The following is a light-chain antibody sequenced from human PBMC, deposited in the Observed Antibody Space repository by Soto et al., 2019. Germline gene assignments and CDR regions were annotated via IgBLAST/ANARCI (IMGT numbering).Light chain of an antibody. CDR3: NSYSSSTTPGSV. J-gene: IGLJ1*01. V-gene: IGLV2-14*03. CDR2: DVS. CDR1: SSDVCGYNS. Sequence: QSVLTQPASVSGSPGQSITNSCTGTSSDVCGYNSVSWYQQHPGKAPKLMIYDVSNRPSGVSNRFSGSKSGNTASLTISGLQAGDEADYYCNSYSSSTTPGSVFGTGTKVTVL.